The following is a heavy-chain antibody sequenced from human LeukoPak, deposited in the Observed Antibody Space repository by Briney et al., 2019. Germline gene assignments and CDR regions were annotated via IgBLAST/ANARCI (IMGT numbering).Heavy chain of an antibody. CDR3: AKDIERARPGREQQLVPPIFDY. CDR2: SSWNSGSI. CDR1: GCTFDDYA. Sequence: PGRAVRLSCAASGCTFDDYARHGVRQAPGKGGEGVGGSSWNSGSIGYADSVKGRFTLSRHHAHNSLYLQMNSLRAQDTALYYCAKDIERARPGREQQLVPPIFDYWGQGTLVTASS. J-gene: IGHJ4*02. D-gene: IGHD6-13*01. V-gene: IGHV3-9*01.